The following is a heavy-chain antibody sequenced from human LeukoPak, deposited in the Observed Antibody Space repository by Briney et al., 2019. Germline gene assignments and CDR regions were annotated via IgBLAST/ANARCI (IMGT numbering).Heavy chain of an antibody. Sequence: GASVKVSCKASGGTFSSYAISWVRQAPGQGLEWMGRIIPILGIANYAQKFQGRVTITADKSTSTAYMELSSLRSEDTAVYYCARDNQEEREYQLLSNGMDVWGQGTTVTVSS. CDR1: GGTFSSYA. V-gene: IGHV1-69*04. D-gene: IGHD2-2*01. J-gene: IGHJ6*02. CDR3: ARDNQEEREYQLLSNGMDV. CDR2: IIPILGIA.